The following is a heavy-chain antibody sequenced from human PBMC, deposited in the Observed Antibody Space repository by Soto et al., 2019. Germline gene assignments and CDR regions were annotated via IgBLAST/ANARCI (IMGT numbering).Heavy chain of an antibody. CDR3: ARHYGRAFDI. Sequence: QVQLQEWGAGLLKPSETLSLTCSVYGGSVSGYLWSWIRQPPGRGLEWLGQIYYSGSTSYKPSLKSRLSISVDTSKSQLSLKMTSVTAADTAVYYCARHYGRAFDIWGQGTMVTVSS. D-gene: IGHD4-17*01. V-gene: IGHV4-34*01. CDR1: GGSVSGYL. J-gene: IGHJ3*02. CDR2: IYYSGST.